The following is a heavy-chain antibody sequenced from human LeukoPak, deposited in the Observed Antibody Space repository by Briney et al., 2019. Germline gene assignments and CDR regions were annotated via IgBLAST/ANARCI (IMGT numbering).Heavy chain of an antibody. Sequence: SETLSLTCTVSGGSISSYYWSWIRQPPGKGLEWIGYIYYSGSTNYNSSLKSRVTISVDTSKNQFSLKLSSVTAADTAVYYCARQGNYDILTGYQGGNWFDPWGQGTLVTVSS. CDR3: ARQGNYDILTGYQGGNWFDP. D-gene: IGHD3-9*01. J-gene: IGHJ5*02. CDR2: IYYSGST. V-gene: IGHV4-59*08. CDR1: GGSISSYY.